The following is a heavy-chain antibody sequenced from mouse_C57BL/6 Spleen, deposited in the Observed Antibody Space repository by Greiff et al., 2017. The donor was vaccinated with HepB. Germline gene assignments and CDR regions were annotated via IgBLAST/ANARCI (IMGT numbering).Heavy chain of an antibody. CDR3: ASYGSSYWYFDV. J-gene: IGHJ1*03. CDR2: ISYDGSN. V-gene: IGHV3-6*01. D-gene: IGHD1-1*01. Sequence: ESGPGLVKPSQSLSLTCSVTGYSITSGYYWNWIRQFPGNKLGWMGYISYDGSNNYNPSLKNRIPITRDTSKNQFFLKLNSVTTEDTATYYCASYGSSYWYFDVWGTGTTVTVSS. CDR1: GYSITSGYY.